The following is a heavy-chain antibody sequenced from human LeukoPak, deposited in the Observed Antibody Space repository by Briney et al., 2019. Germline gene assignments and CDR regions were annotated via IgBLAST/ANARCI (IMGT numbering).Heavy chain of an antibody. D-gene: IGHD2-21*02. J-gene: IGHJ6*02. CDR1: GFTFSSYS. CDR2: ISSSSSTI. V-gene: IGHV3-48*01. Sequence: SGGSLRLSCAASGFTFSSYSMNWVRQAPGKGLEWVSYISSSSSTIYYADSVKGRFTISRDNVKNSLYLQMNSLRAEDTAVYYCAREYCGGDCYSFYYGMDVWGQGTTVTVSS. CDR3: AREYCGGDCYSFYYGMDV.